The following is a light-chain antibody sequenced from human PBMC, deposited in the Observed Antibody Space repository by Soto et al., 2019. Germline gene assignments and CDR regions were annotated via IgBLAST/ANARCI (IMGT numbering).Light chain of an antibody. J-gene: IGLJ1*01. CDR1: SSDVDGYNY. Sequence: QSALTQPASVSGSPGQSITISCTGTSSDVDGYNYVSWYQQHPGKAPKLMIYDVSNRPSGVSNRFSGSKSGNTASLTISGLQAEDEADYYCSSYTSSSTPCVFGTGTKLTVL. CDR2: DVS. V-gene: IGLV2-14*01. CDR3: SSYTSSSTPCV.